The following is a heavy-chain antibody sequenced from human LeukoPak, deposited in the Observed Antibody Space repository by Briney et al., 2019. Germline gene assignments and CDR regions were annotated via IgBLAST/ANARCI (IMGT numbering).Heavy chain of an antibody. J-gene: IGHJ5*02. CDR3: AKDRFASRDGYNS. CDR2: ISGSGGST. D-gene: IGHD5-24*01. CDR1: GFTFSSYA. V-gene: IGHV3-23*01. Sequence: GGSLRLSCAASGFTFSSYAMSWVRQAPGKGLEWVSAISGSGGSTYYADSVKGRFTISRDNSKNTLYLQMNSLRAEDTAVCYCAKDRFASRDGYNSWGQGTLVTVSS.